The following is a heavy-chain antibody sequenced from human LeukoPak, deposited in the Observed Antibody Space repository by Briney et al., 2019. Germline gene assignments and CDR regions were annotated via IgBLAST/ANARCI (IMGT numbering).Heavy chain of an antibody. Sequence: GGSLRLSCAASGFTFDDYAMHWVRQAPGKGLEWVSGISWNSGSIGYADSVKGRFTISRDNAKNSLYLQMNSLRAEDTALYYCAKGHYGDYEGLFDYWGQGTLVTVSS. V-gene: IGHV3-9*01. D-gene: IGHD4-17*01. CDR1: GFTFDDYA. CDR3: AKGHYGDYEGLFDY. CDR2: ISWNSGSI. J-gene: IGHJ4*02.